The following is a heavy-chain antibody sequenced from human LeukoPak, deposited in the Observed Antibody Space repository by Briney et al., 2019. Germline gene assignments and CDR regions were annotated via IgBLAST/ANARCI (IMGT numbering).Heavy chain of an antibody. V-gene: IGHV3-15*01. CDR3: TCVPFDH. Sequence: PLLLSFTGSGFSLAKAWRTWVRQGPVKGREWVGTITDSGTAGYAASVNGRFTISRDDSQSTLTMNRLITQGTGVHSCTCVPFDHWGQGSLVNVAS. J-gene: IGHJ4*02. CDR2: ITDSGTA. CDR1: GFSLAKAW. D-gene: IGHD3-10*02.